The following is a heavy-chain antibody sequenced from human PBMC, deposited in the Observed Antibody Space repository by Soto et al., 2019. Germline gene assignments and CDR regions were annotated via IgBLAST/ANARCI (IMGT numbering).Heavy chain of an antibody. Sequence: PWGSLRLSCAASGFTFSSYAMSWVRQAPGKGLEWVSAISGSGGSTYYADSVKGRFTISRDNSKNTLYLQMNSLRAEDTAVYYCAKVIRQWLPEYYFDYWGQGTLVTVSS. CDR3: AKVIRQWLPEYYFDY. J-gene: IGHJ4*02. CDR1: GFTFSSYA. CDR2: ISGSGGST. D-gene: IGHD6-19*01. V-gene: IGHV3-23*01.